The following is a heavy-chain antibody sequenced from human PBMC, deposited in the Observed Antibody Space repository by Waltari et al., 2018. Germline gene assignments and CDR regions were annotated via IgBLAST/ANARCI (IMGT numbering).Heavy chain of an antibody. CDR3: ARDRGVWY. V-gene: IGHV3-7*03. CDR2: IKQDGSEK. Sequence: EVQLVESGGGLVQPGGSLRLSCAASGFPFSNYGMSWVRQAPGKGLEWVANIKQDGSEKYYVDSVKGRFTISRDNAKNSLYLQMNSLRAEDTAVYYCARDRGVWYWGQGTLVTVSS. D-gene: IGHD1-26*01. J-gene: IGHJ4*02. CDR1: GFPFSNYG.